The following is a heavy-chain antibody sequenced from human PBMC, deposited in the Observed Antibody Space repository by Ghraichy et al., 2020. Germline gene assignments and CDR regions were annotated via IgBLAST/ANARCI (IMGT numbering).Heavy chain of an antibody. CDR1: GFSLSDYI. CDR3: SRGGGAGTPVLYHMDV. J-gene: IGHJ6*02. D-gene: IGHD6-19*01. V-gene: IGHV3-48*02. CDR2: ISRSSRTI. Sequence: GGSLRLSCAASGFSLSDYIMNWVRQAPGKGLEWVSHISRSSRTISYADSVKGRFTVSRDNDKKSVFLQMNSLRDEDTAVYYCSRGGGAGTPVLYHMDVWGLGTTVTVSS.